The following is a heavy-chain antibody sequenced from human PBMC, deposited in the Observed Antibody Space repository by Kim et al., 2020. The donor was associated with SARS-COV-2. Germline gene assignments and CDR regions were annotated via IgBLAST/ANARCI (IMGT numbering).Heavy chain of an antibody. CDR1: GYTFTSYG. D-gene: IGHD3-10*01. J-gene: IGHJ5*02. CDR2: ISAYNGNT. Sequence: ASVKVSCKASGYTFTSYGISWVRQAPGQGLEWMGWISAYNGNTNYAQKLQGRVTMTTDTSTSTAYMELRSLRSDDTAVYYCARDNRGLLWFGESYYGWFDPWGQGTLVTVSS. V-gene: IGHV1-18*01. CDR3: ARDNRGLLWFGESYYGWFDP.